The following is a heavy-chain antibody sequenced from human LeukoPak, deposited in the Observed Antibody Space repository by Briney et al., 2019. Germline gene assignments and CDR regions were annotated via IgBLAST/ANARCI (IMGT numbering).Heavy chain of an antibody. J-gene: IGHJ3*02. V-gene: IGHV3-53*01. CDR2: IYSAGAT. Sequence: PGGSLRLSCAASGFTVSDNYMTWVRQAPGKGLEWVSSIYSAGATHYAEPVKGRFTISRDNSKNTLYLQMNSLRAEDMAVYYCARIEWERLGRAFDIWGQGTMVTVSS. D-gene: IGHD1-26*01. CDR3: ARIEWERLGRAFDI. CDR1: GFTVSDNY.